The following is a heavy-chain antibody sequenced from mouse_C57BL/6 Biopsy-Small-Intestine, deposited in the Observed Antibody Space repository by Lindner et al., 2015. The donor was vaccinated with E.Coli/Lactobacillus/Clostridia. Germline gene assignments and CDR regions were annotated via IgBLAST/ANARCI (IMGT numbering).Heavy chain of an antibody. V-gene: IGHV1-55*01. J-gene: IGHJ2*01. CDR1: GYTFISYY. CDR2: INPRGGGT. Sequence: VKVSCKASGYTFISYYIHWVRQAPGQGLEWMGLINPRGGGTTYAQKFQGRVTMTSDTSTSMVYMELSSLRSEDTAVYYCSRDPGYSSSSLHYYFDYWGQGTLVTVSS. D-gene: IGHD1-2*01. CDR3: SRDPGYSSSSLHYYFDY.